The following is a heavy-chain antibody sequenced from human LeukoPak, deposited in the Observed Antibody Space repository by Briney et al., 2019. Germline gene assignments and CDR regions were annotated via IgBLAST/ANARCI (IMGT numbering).Heavy chain of an antibody. CDR2: IYYSGST. Sequence: SETLSLTCTVSGGSVSSGSYYWSWIRQPPGKGLEWIGYIYYSGSTNYNPSLKSRVTISVDTSKNQFSLKLSSVTAADTAVYYCARQAYCTATRCYPFDFWGQGILVTVSS. CDR3: ARQAYCTATRCYPFDF. J-gene: IGHJ4*02. D-gene: IGHD2-8*02. CDR1: GGSVSSGSYY. V-gene: IGHV4-61*01.